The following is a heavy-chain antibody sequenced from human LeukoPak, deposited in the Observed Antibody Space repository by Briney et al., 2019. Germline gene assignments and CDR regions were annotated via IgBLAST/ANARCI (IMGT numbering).Heavy chain of an antibody. D-gene: IGHD5-12*01. CDR1: GNSFNGYY. J-gene: IGHJ6*03. CDR3: ARDFGYGDYGHEIPRGYLDV. Sequence: ASVKVSCKASGNSFNGYYIHWVRQVPGQGLEWMGWINPNTRGTNFAQKFQGRVTMTRDTSISTAYMELTRLTTDDTAVYYCARDFGYGDYGHEIPRGYLDVWGKGTTVTISS. CDR2: INPNTRGT. V-gene: IGHV1-2*02.